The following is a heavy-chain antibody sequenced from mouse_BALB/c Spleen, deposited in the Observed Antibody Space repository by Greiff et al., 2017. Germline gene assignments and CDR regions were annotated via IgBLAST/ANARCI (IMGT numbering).Heavy chain of an antibody. CDR1: GFTFSSFG. Sequence: EVQLVESGGGLVQPGGSRKLSCAASGFTFSSFGMHWVRQAPEKGLEWVAYICSGSSTIYYADTVKGRFTISRDNPKNTLFLQMTSLRSEDTAMYYCARDGNYEKFAYWGQGTLVTVSA. CDR2: ICSGSSTI. D-gene: IGHD2-1*01. J-gene: IGHJ3*01. CDR3: ARDGNYEKFAY. V-gene: IGHV5-17*02.